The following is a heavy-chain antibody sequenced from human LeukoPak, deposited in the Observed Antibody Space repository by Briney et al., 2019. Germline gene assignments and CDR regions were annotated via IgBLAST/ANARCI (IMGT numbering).Heavy chain of an antibody. J-gene: IGHJ4*02. CDR3: ARFEQQLANRGDY. V-gene: IGHV5-51*01. CDR1: DSRFTSYW. CDR2: IYPGDSDT. D-gene: IGHD6-13*01. Sequence: GASLKISCKASDSRFTSYWIGWGRQLPGKGLEWMGIIYPGDSDTTYSPSFQGQVTISADKSISTASLQWSSLKASDTAMYYCARFEQQLANRGDYWGQGTLVTVSS.